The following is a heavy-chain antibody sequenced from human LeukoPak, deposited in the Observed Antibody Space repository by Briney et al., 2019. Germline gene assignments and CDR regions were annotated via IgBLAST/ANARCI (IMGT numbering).Heavy chain of an antibody. D-gene: IGHD3/OR15-3a*01. V-gene: IGHV4-59*01. CDR3: ARFGLYYDMDV. Sequence: PSETLSLTCAVYGGSFSGYYWTWIRQPPGKGLEWIGQIHYSGKPDYNPSLSSRVTISVDTSKNQMSLKLNSLTAADTAMYYCARFGLYYDMDVWGQGTTVTVS. CDR1: GGSFSGYY. J-gene: IGHJ6*02. CDR2: IHYSGKP.